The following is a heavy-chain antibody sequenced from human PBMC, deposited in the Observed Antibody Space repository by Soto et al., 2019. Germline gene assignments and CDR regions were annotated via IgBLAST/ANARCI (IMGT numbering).Heavy chain of an antibody. Sequence: ASVKVSCKASGYTFTGYYMHWVRQAPGQGLEWMGWINPNSGGTNYAQKFQGWVTMTRDTSISTAYMELSRLRSDDTAVYYCARERVDCSGGSCYSGFDYWGQGTLVTVSS. CDR2: INPNSGGT. CDR3: ARERVDCSGGSCYSGFDY. V-gene: IGHV1-2*04. D-gene: IGHD2-15*01. J-gene: IGHJ4*02. CDR1: GYTFTGYY.